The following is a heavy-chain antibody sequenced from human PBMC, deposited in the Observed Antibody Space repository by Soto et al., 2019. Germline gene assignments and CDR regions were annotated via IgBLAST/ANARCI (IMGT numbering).Heavy chain of an antibody. CDR1: GFTFSSYS. D-gene: IGHD3-9*01. CDR2: ISGNGGVA. CDR3: ARDDARYDVLTAFYFDQ. Sequence: GGSLRLSCAASGFTFSSYSMHWVRQAPGRGLECVSGISGNGGVAYYADSVKGRFTISRDNSKNTLNLQMNGLRAEDTAVYFCARDDARYDVLTAFYFDQWGQGTPVTVSS. J-gene: IGHJ4*02. V-gene: IGHV3-23*01.